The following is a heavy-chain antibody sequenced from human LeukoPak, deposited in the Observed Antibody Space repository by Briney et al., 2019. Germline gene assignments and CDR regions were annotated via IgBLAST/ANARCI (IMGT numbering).Heavy chain of an antibody. CDR3: ASVSYGYSCPDY. CDR1: GYTFTSYY. D-gene: IGHD5-18*01. J-gene: IGHJ4*02. CDR2: VNPSGGST. V-gene: IGHV1-46*01. Sequence: ASVKVSCKASGYTFTSYYMHWVRQAPGQGLEWMGIVNPSGGSTSYAQKFQGRVTMTRDTSTSTVYMELSSLRSEDTAVYYCASVSYGYSCPDYWGQGTLVTVSS.